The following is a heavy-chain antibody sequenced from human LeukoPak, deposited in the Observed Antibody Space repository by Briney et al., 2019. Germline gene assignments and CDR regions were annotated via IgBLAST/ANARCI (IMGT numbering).Heavy chain of an antibody. D-gene: IGHD6-13*01. CDR2: IYYSGST. CDR3: ARSIAAAGSKTRWFDP. V-gene: IGHV4-59*08. CDR1: GGSISSYY. J-gene: IGHJ5*02. Sequence: PSETLSLTCTVSGGSISSYYWSWIQQPPGKGLEWIGYIYYSGSTNYNPSLKSRVTISVDTSKNQFSLKLSSVTAADTAVYYCARSIAAAGSKTRWFDPWGQGTLVTVSS.